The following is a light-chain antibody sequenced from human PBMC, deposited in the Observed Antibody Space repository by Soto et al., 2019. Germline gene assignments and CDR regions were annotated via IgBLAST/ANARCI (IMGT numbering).Light chain of an antibody. CDR1: SSDVGGYNY. Sequence: QSVLTQPASVSGSPGQSITISCTGTSSDVGGYNYVSWYQHHPGKAPKLMIYDVTKRPSGVSNRFSGSKSGNTASLTISGLQAEDEADYYCSSYASSSTPLVFGGGTKVTVL. V-gene: IGLV2-14*03. J-gene: IGLJ3*02. CDR2: DVT. CDR3: SSYASSSTPLV.